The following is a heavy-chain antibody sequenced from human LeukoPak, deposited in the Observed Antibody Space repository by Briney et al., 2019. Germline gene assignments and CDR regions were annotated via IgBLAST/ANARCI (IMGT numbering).Heavy chain of an antibody. CDR2: ISNTGGDT. CDR1: GFTFSNYA. V-gene: IGHV3-23*01. CDR3: ARGGKIALAGTRSPQYFQH. J-gene: IGHJ1*01. Sequence: PGGSLRLSCAASGFTFSNYAMSWVRQAPGEGLEWILGISNTGGDTRYADSVKGRFTISRDNSKNTLYLQMNSLRPEDTAVYYCARGGKIALAGTRSPQYFQHWGQGTLVTVSS. D-gene: IGHD6-19*01.